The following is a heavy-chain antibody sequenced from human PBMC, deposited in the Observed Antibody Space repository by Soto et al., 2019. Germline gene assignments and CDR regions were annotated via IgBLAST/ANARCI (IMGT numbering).Heavy chain of an antibody. D-gene: IGHD4-4*01. CDR3: ARYVATVTPLEYYYYYYGMDV. V-gene: IGHV4-39*07. CDR1: GGSISSSSYY. Sequence: SETLSLTCTVSGGSISSSSYYWGWIRQPPGKGLEWIGRIYYSGSTYYNPSLKSRVTISVDTSKNQFSLMLSSVTAADTAVDYCARYVATVTPLEYYYYYYGMDVWGQGTTVTVSS. J-gene: IGHJ6*02. CDR2: IYYSGST.